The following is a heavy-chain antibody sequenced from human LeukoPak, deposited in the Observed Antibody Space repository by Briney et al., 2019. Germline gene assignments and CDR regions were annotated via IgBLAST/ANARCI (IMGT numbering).Heavy chain of an antibody. CDR1: GFTFSINA. D-gene: IGHD6-13*01. CDR3: AKGGSSWYPHAFDI. Sequence: GGSLRLSCAASGFTFSINAMSWVRQAPGKGLEWVSAISGSGGSTYYADSVKGWFTISRDNSKNTVYLQMNSLRGEDTAIYYCAKGGSSWYPHAFDIWGQGTMVTVSS. CDR2: ISGSGGST. V-gene: IGHV3-23*01. J-gene: IGHJ3*02.